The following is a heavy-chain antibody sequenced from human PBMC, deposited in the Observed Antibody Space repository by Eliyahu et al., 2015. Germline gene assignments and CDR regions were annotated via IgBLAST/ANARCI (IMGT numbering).Heavy chain of an antibody. CDR3: AKYEFWSGYTYXYYGMDV. D-gene: IGHD3-3*01. J-gene: IGHJ6*02. CDR2: XSYDGGNK. CDR1: SYG. V-gene: IGHV3-30*18. Sequence: SYGMHWVRQAPGKGLXWVAPXSYDGGNKYYAESVXGRFTISRDNSKNTMYLQMNSLRAEDXAVYYCAKYEFWSGYTYXYYGMDVWGXGTTVTVSS.